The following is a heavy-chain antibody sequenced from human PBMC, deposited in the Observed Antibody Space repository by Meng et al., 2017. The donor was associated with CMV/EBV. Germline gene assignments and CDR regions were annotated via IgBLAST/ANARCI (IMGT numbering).Heavy chain of an antibody. CDR1: GSISSSNW. D-gene: IGHD2-21*01. V-gene: IGHV4-4*02. Sequence: GSISSSNWWSWVRQPPGTGLEWIGEIYHSGSTNYNPSLKSRVTISVDKSKNQFSLKLSSVTAADTAVYYCARGATTLVVIAQGPFDPWGQGTLVTVSS. CDR3: ARGATTLVVIAQGPFDP. J-gene: IGHJ5*02. CDR2: IYHSGST.